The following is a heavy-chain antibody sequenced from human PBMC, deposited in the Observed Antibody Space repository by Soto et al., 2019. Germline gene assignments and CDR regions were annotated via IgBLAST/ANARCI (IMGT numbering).Heavy chain of an antibody. V-gene: IGHV3-23*01. CDR2: ISGSGGST. J-gene: IGHJ4*02. CDR3: AKDLRPLSGSYSYYFDD. D-gene: IGHD1-26*01. Sequence: GGSLRLSCAASGFTFSSYAMSWVRQAPGKGLEWVSAISGSGGSTYYADSVKGRFTISRDNSKNTLYLQMNSLRAEDTAVYYCAKDLRPLSGSYSYYFDDWGQGTLVTVSS. CDR1: GFTFSSYA.